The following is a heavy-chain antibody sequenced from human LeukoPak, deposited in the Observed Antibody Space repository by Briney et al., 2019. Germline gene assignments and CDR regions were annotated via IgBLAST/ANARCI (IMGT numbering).Heavy chain of an antibody. Sequence: SETLSLTCTVSGGSLSSYYWSWIRQPPGKGLEWIGYIYYSGSTNYNPSLKSRVTISVGTSKNQFSLKLSSVTAADTAVYYCASPGSVTTDAFDIWGQGTMVTVSS. CDR1: GGSLSSYY. D-gene: IGHD4-17*01. J-gene: IGHJ3*02. CDR2: IYYSGST. CDR3: ASPGSVTTDAFDI. V-gene: IGHV4-59*01.